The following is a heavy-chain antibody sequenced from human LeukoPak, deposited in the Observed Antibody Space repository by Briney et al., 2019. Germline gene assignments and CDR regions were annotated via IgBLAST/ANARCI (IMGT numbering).Heavy chain of an antibody. Sequence: SETLSLTCAVYGGSFIGYYWSWIRQPPGKGLEWIGEINHSGSTNYNPSLKSRVTISVDTSKNQFSLKLNSVTAEDTAVYYCSKGGPHTVTTYRWFDPWGQGTLVTASS. CDR1: GGSFIGYY. V-gene: IGHV4-34*01. CDR3: SKGGPHTVTTYRWFDP. CDR2: INHSGST. D-gene: IGHD4-17*01. J-gene: IGHJ5*02.